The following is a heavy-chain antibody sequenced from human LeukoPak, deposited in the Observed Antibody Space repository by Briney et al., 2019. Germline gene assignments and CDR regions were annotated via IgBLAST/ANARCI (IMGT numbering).Heavy chain of an antibody. CDR3: ARAAYSSSWPNYYFYYYMDV. CDR2: ISSSGSNI. D-gene: IGHD6-13*01. J-gene: IGHJ6*03. CDR1: GFTFSGYG. V-gene: IGHV3-48*04. Sequence: GTSLRLSCAASGFTFSGYGMHWVRQAPGKGLEWVSYISSSGSNIYYADSVKGRFTISRDNAKNTLYLQMNSLRAEDTAVYYCARAAYSSSWPNYYFYYYMDVWGKGTTVTVSS.